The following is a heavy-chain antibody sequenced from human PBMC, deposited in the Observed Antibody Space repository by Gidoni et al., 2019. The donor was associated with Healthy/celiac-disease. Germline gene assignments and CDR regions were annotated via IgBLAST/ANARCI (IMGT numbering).Heavy chain of an antibody. D-gene: IGHD3-10*01. CDR1: GFTFSSYA. V-gene: IGHV3-30*18. CDR2: ISYDGSNK. Sequence: QVQLVESGGGVVQPGRSLRLSCAASGFTFSSYAMHWVRQAPGKGLEWVAVISYDGSNKYYADSVKGRFTISRDKSKNTLYLQMNSLRAEDTAVYYCAKTKRRPGTDAFDIWGQGTMVTVSS. J-gene: IGHJ3*02. CDR3: AKTKRRPGTDAFDI.